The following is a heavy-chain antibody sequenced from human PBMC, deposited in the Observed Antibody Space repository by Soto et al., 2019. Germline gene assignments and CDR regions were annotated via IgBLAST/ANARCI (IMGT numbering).Heavy chain of an antibody. V-gene: IGHV4-30-4*01. CDR2: IYYNGRT. J-gene: IGHJ6*02. D-gene: IGHD3-3*01. CDR3: ARDQSGYRADYGLDV. CDR1: GGSITSGDHY. Sequence: KSSAPLSLTCTVSGGSITSGDHYWNWIRQPPGKGLEWIGYIYYNGRTYYNPSLKSRVSISVDTPKNQFSLKLSSLTAADTAVYYCARDQSGYRADYGLDVWGQGTTVTVSS.